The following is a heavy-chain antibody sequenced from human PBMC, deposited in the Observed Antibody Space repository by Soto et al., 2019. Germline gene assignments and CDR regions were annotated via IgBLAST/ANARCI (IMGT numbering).Heavy chain of an antibody. CDR1: GFTCGSYA. Sequence: VGSLRLCCGASGFTCGSYAVHRVRQAPGKGLEWVAVISYDGSNKYYADSVKGRFTISRDNSKNTLYLQMNSLRAEDTAVYYCARDLRGHSIAAAGTVFFWGQGTMVTVSS. D-gene: IGHD6-13*01. CDR2: ISYDGSNK. J-gene: IGHJ3*01. CDR3: ARDLRGHSIAAAGTVFF. V-gene: IGHV3-30-3*01.